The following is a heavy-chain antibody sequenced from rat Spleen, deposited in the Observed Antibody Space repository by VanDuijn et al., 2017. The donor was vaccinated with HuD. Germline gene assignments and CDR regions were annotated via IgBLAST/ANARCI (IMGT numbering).Heavy chain of an antibody. CDR2: ISYDGGST. Sequence: EVQLVESGGGLVQPGRSMKLSCAASGFTFSNYGMAWVRQAPKKGLEWVAYISYDGGSTYYRDSVKGRFTISRDNAKSTLNLQMDSLRSEDTATYYCARRGYNNYYFDYWGQGVVVTVSS. V-gene: IGHV5-25*01. J-gene: IGHJ2*01. CDR1: GFTFSNYG. CDR3: ARRGYNNYYFDY. D-gene: IGHD1-10*01.